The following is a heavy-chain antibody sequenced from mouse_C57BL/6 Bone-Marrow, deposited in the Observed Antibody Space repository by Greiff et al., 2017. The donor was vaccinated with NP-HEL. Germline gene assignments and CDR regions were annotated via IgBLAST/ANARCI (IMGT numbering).Heavy chain of an antibody. J-gene: IGHJ2*01. V-gene: IGHV14-4*01. D-gene: IGHD3-2*02. CDR2: IDPANGDT. Sequence: EVQLQQSGAELVRPGASVKLSCTASGFNIKDDYMHWVKQRPEQGLEWIGWIDPANGDTEYASKFQGKATITADTSSNTAYLQLSSLTSEDTAVYYCTTGAAQATDFDYWGQGTTLTVSS. CDR3: TTGAAQATDFDY. CDR1: GFNIKDDY.